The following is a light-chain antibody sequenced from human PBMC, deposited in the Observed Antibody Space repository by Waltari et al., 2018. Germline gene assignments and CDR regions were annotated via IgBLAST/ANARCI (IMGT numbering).Light chain of an antibody. Sequence: QQLPETAPKLLIYTNNHRPSGVPDRFSGSKSGTSASLAITGLQAEDEAHYHCQSYDNSLSGVVFGGGTKLTVL. CDR3: QSYDNSLSGVV. V-gene: IGLV1-40*01. J-gene: IGLJ2*01. CDR2: TNN.